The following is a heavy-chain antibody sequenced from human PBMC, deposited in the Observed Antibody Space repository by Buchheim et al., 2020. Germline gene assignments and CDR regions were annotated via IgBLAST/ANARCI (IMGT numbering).Heavy chain of an antibody. D-gene: IGHD3-3*01. CDR1: GFNFSSYE. V-gene: IGHV3-48*03. CDR3: VRAADYDFWSAPQLPFFLFDY. CDR2: ISSSGSTI. Sequence: EVQLVESGGGLVQPGGSLRLSCAASGFNFSSYEMNWVRQGPGKGLEWVSYISSSGSTIYYADSGKGRFTISRDNAKNSLYLQINSLRAEDTAIYYCVRAADYDFWSAPQLPFFLFDYWGQGAL. J-gene: IGHJ4*03.